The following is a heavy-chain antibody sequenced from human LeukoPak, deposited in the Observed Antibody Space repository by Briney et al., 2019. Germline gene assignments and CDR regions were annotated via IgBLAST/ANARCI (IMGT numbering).Heavy chain of an antibody. CDR3: AREGGGGIDIEPSFDY. CDR1: GYTFTRYF. Sequence: ASVKVSRKASGYTFTRYFIHWVRQAPGRGLEWMGTINPSGGSTGYAQKFQGRVTMTRDTSTSTVYMELSSLRSKDTAVYYCAREGGGGIDIEPSFDYWGQGTLVTVSP. V-gene: IGHV1-46*01. CDR2: INPSGGST. J-gene: IGHJ4*02. D-gene: IGHD2-15*01.